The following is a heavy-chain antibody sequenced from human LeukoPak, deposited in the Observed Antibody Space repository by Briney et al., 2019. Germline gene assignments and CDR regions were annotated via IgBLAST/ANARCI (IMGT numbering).Heavy chain of an antibody. CDR1: GGSISRYS. D-gene: IGHD3-22*01. J-gene: IGHJ5*02. CDR2: IYSSGTT. Sequence: SETLSLTCTISGGSISRYSWSWIRQPPGKGLEWIGYIYSSGTTKFNPSLKSRATISVDTSKNQLSLKLSSVTAADTAVYYCARPYYYDSRIDPWGQGILVTVSS. CDR3: ARPYYYDSRIDP. V-gene: IGHV4-4*09.